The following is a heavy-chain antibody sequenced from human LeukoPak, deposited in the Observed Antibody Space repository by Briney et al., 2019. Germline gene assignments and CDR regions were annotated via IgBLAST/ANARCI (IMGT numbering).Heavy chain of an antibody. V-gene: IGHV3-23*01. CDR2: ISGSGGNT. CDR1: GFTFSSYA. CDR3: AKEDPIVSVGFDY. D-gene: IGHD2-15*01. J-gene: IGHJ4*02. Sequence: GGSLRLSCAASGFTFSSYAMSWVRQAPGKGLEWISAISGSGGNTHYADSVKGRLTISRDNSKNTLFLQMNSLRVEDTAVYYCAKEDPIVSVGFDYWGQGTLVTVTS.